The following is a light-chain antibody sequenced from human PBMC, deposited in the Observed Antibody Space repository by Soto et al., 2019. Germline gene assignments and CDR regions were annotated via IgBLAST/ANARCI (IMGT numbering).Light chain of an antibody. J-gene: IGKJ1*01. CDR1: QSISSW. CDR2: KAS. Sequence: DIQMTQCPSTLSASVGDRVTITCRASQSISSWLAWYQQKPGKAPKLLIYKASSLESRVPSRFSGSGSGTEFTLTISSLQPDDFATYYCQHFTGTFGQGTKVEIK. CDR3: QHFTGT. V-gene: IGKV1-5*03.